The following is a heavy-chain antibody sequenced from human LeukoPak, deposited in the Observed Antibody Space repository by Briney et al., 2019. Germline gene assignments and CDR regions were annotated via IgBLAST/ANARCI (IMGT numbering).Heavy chain of an antibody. CDR2: IYYGRSP. V-gene: IGHV4-39*01. Sequence: MSSETLSLTCTVSGGSISSNNDYWGWIRQPPGKGLEWIGNIYYGRSPYYNPSFKSRLTISVDTSKNQFSLKLSSVTAADTAVYYCASYPAHDYGDYVLDYWGQGTLVTVSS. J-gene: IGHJ4*02. CDR3: ASYPAHDYGDYVLDY. D-gene: IGHD4-17*01. CDR1: GGSISSNNDY.